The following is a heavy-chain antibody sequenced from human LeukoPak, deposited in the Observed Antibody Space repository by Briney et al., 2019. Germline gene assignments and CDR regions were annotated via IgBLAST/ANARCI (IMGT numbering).Heavy chain of an antibody. Sequence: PSETLSLTCTVSGGSISSYYWSWIRQPPGKGLDWIGYIYYSGSTNYNPSLKSRVTISVDTSKNQFSLKLSSVTAADTAVYYCARDLGLYYFDYWGQGTLVTVSS. J-gene: IGHJ4*02. V-gene: IGHV4-59*01. CDR1: GGSISSYY. CDR3: ARDLGLYYFDY. CDR2: IYYSGST.